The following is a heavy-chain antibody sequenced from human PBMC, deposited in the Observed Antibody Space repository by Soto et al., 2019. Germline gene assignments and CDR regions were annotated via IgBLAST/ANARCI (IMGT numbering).Heavy chain of an antibody. CDR1: GGSVSSGDYF. V-gene: IGHV4-61*08. Sequence: SETLSLTCTVSGGSVSSGDYFWSWLRLSPGRRLEWIAYIYYSGSTNYNPSLKSRATISVDTSKSQVSLTLTSMTTADAALYYCASSPNYYYYGFDVWGQVTAVTVSS. J-gene: IGHJ6*02. CDR2: IYYSGST. D-gene: IGHD3-10*01. CDR3: ASSPNYYYYGFDV.